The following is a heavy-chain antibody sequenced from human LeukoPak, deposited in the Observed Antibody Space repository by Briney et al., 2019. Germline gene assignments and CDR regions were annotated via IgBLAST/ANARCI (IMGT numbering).Heavy chain of an antibody. D-gene: IGHD5-12*01. Sequence: GGSLRLSCVVSGFTFETYSMNWVRQAPGKGLEWVSSISSGGTYVDYADSVKGRFTISRDNAKNSLYLQMNSLRAEDTAVFYCARDPGYSNSPYYLDYWGQGTLVTVSS. J-gene: IGHJ4*02. CDR2: ISSGGTYV. CDR1: GFTFETYS. CDR3: ARDPGYSNSPYYLDY. V-gene: IGHV3-21*01.